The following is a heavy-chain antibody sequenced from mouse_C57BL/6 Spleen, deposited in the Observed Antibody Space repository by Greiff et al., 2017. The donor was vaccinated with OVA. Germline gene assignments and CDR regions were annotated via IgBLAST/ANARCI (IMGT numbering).Heavy chain of an antibody. V-gene: IGHV1-26*01. D-gene: IGHD4-1*01. CDR3: ARRVTGTGYFDY. J-gene: IGHJ2*01. CDR2: INPNNGGT. CDR1: GYTFTDYY. Sequence: EVQLQQSGPELVKPGASVKISCKASGYTFTDYYMNWVKQSHGKSLEWIGDINPNNGGTSYNQKFKGKATLTVDKSSSTAYMELRSLTSEDSAVYYCARRVTGTGYFDYWGQGTTLTVSS.